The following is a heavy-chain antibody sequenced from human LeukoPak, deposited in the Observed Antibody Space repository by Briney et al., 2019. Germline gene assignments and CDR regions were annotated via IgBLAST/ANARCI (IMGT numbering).Heavy chain of an antibody. V-gene: IGHV4-59*01. CDR2: IYYSGST. CDR1: GDSISSYY. CDR3: AREMATISEDDAFDI. D-gene: IGHD5-24*01. J-gene: IGHJ3*02. Sequence: SETLSLTCTVSGDSISSYYWSWIRQPPGKGLEWIGYIYYSGSTNYNPSLKSRVTISVDTSKNQFSLKLSSVTAADTAVYYCAREMATISEDDAFDIWGQGTMVTVSS.